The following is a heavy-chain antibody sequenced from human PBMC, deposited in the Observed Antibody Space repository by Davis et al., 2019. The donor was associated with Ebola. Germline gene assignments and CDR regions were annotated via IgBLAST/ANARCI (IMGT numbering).Heavy chain of an antibody. Sequence: AASVKVSCKASGYTFTSYYMHWVRQAPGQGLEWMGIINPSGGSTSYAQKFQGRVTMTRDTSTSTVYMELSSLRSEDTAVYYCARDVSVRSVGAPSRFYYWGQGTLVTVSS. CDR3: ARDVSVRSVGAPSRFYY. CDR2: INPSGGST. CDR1: GYTFTSYY. J-gene: IGHJ4*02. V-gene: IGHV1-46*01. D-gene: IGHD1-26*01.